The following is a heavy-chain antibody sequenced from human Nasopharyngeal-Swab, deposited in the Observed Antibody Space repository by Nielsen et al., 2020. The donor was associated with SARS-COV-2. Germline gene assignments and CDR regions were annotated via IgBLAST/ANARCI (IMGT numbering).Heavy chain of an antibody. Sequence: SETLSLTCTVSGGSISSVSYYWSWIRQPAGKGLEWIGRIYTSGSTNYNPSLKSRVTISVDTSKNQFSLKLSSVTAADTAVYYCATIGVPAAMDVWGKGTTVTVSS. D-gene: IGHD2-2*01. CDR3: ATIGVPAAMDV. CDR2: IYTSGST. CDR1: GGSISSVSYY. J-gene: IGHJ6*04. V-gene: IGHV4-61*02.